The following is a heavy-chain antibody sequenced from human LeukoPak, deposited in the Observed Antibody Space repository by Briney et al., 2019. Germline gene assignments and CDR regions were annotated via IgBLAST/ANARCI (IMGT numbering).Heavy chain of an antibody. V-gene: IGHV3-9*01. Sequence: PGGSLRLSCSASGFAFDDYAMHWVRQAPGKGLEWVSGISWNSGSIGYADSVKGRFTISRDNAKNSLYLQMNSLRAEDTALYYCAKDSIAAASYLDYWGQGTLVTVSS. D-gene: IGHD6-13*01. J-gene: IGHJ4*02. CDR3: AKDSIAAASYLDY. CDR2: ISWNSGSI. CDR1: GFAFDDYA.